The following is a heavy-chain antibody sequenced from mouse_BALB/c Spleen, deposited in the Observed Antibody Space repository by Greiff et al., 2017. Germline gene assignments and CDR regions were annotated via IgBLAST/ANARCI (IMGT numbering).Heavy chain of an antibody. J-gene: IGHJ3*01. D-gene: IGHD2-14*01. CDR2: ISYDGSN. V-gene: IGHV3-6*02. CDR1: GYSITSGYY. CDR3: ARAERYDWGWFAY. Sequence: EESGPGLVKPSQSLSLTCSVTGYSITSGYYWNWIRQFPGNKLEWMGYISYDGSNNYNPSLKNRISITRDTSKNQFFLKLNSVTTEDTATYYCARAERYDWGWFAYWGQGTLVTVSA.